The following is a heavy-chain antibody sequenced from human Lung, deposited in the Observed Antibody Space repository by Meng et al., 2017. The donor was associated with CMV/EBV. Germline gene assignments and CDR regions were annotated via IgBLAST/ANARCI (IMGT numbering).Heavy chain of an antibody. Sequence: VHLGVLGGGLLHPGGSLSLYCAASGFACTSYYMHWVRQAPGKGLEWVSVIYSSGRTYYADSVKGRFTISRDNSKNTVDLQMDTLRAEDTAIYYCVRGPLLGWFDPWGQGALVTVSS. CDR1: GFACTSYY. J-gene: IGHJ5*02. V-gene: IGHV3-53*01. CDR2: IYSSGRT. CDR3: VRGPLLGWFDP.